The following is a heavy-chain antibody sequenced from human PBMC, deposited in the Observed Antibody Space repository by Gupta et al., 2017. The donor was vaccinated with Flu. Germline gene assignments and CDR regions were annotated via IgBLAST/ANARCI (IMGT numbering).Heavy chain of an antibody. V-gene: IGHV3-21*01. CDR1: GFTFSSYS. CDR3: ARDLKYYYDSSGYHLFDY. Sequence: EVQLVESGGGLVKPGGSLRLSCAASGFTFSSYSMNWVRQAPGKGLEWVSSISSSSSYIYYADSVKGRFTISRDNAKNSLYLQMNSLRAEDTAVYYCARDLKYYYDSSGYHLFDYWGQGTLVTVSS. J-gene: IGHJ4*02. CDR2: ISSSSSYI. D-gene: IGHD3-22*01.